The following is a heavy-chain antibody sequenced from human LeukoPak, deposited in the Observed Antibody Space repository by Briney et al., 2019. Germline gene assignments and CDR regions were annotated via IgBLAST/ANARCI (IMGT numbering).Heavy chain of an antibody. V-gene: IGHV3-30*02. CDR3: VSGSYNFDY. J-gene: IGHJ4*02. Sequence: GGSLRLPCAASGFTFSSYGMHWVRQAPGKGLEWVAFIRYDGSNKYYADSVEGRFTISRDNSKNTLYLQMNSLRAEDTAVYYGVSGSYNFDYWGQGTLVTVSS. CDR1: GFTFSSYG. CDR2: IRYDGSNK. D-gene: IGHD1-26*01.